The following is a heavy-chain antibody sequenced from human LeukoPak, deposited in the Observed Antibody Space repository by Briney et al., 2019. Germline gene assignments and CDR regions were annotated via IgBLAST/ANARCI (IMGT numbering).Heavy chain of an antibody. D-gene: IGHD6-13*01. J-gene: IGHJ6*02. CDR3: AREGAAAGTKDYYYYYGMDV. V-gene: IGHV4-4*07. CDR1: GGSISSYY. Sequence: AETLSLTCTVSGGSISSYYWSWIRQPAGKGLEWIGRIYTSGSTNYNPSLKSRVTMSVDTSKSQFSLKLSSVTAADTAVYYCAREGAAAGTKDYYYYYGMDVWGQGTTVTVSS. CDR2: IYTSGST.